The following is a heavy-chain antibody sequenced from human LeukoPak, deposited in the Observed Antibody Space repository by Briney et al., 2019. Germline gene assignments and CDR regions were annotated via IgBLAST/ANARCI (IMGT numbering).Heavy chain of an antibody. V-gene: IGHV3-7*03. CDR2: IKYDGSEE. CDR1: GLSFSGQW. CDR3: ARDPSNTSGWYIYFDY. J-gene: IGHJ4*02. D-gene: IGHD6-19*01. Sequence: GGSLRLSCAASGLSFSGQWMNWVRQAPGQGLEWVANIKYDGSEEYYVDSVKGRFTISRDNAKNSLSLQMNSLRAEDTAVYYCARDPSNTSGWYIYFDYWGQGSLVTVSS.